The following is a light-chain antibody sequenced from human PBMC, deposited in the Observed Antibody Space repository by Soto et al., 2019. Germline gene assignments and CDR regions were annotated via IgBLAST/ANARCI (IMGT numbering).Light chain of an antibody. Sequence: EILMTQSPVTLSVSPGERATLSCRASQSVSSNLAWYQQKPGQAPSLLIYGASNRATGIPARFSGSGSGTDFTLTISSLEPEDFAVYYCQQRGEWPPGATFGQGTRLEIK. V-gene: IGKV3-11*01. J-gene: IGKJ5*01. CDR2: GAS. CDR1: QSVSSN. CDR3: QQRGEWPPGAT.